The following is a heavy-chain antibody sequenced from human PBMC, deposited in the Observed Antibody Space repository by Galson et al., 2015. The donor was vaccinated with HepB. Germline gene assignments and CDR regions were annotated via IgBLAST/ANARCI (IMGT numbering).Heavy chain of an antibody. J-gene: IGHJ4*02. CDR2: ISSSSSYI. V-gene: IGHV3-21*01. D-gene: IGHD6-13*01. CDR1: GFTFSSYS. CDR3: ARGGIAAAGFDY. Sequence: SLRLSCAASGFTFSSYSMNWVRQAPGKGLEWVSSISSSSSYIYYADSVKGRFTISRDNAKNSLYLQMNSLRAEDTAVYYCARGGIAAAGFDYWGQGTLVTVSS.